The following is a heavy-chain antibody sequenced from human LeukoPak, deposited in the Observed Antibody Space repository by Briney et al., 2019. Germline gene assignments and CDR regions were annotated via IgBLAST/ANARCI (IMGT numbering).Heavy chain of an antibody. CDR2: IRSDGSDK. CDR3: ATRAFSSTTYGFGF. CDR1: GFTFSSFS. V-gene: IGHV3-30*02. J-gene: IGHJ4*02. Sequence: GGSLRLSCAASGFTFSSFSMHWVRQAPGKGLEWVAFIRSDGSDKYYADSLKGRFTISRDNSKSTLYLQLNNLRTEDTAVHHCATRAFSSTTYGFGFWGQGTLVTVSS. D-gene: IGHD3-16*01.